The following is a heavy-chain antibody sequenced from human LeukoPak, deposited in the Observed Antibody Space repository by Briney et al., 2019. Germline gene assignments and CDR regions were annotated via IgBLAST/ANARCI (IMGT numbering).Heavy chain of an antibody. CDR1: GGSFSGYY. V-gene: IGHV4-34*01. CDR2: INHSGST. CDR3: ARVRTYYDFWSGYSFGYYGMDV. J-gene: IGHJ6*02. D-gene: IGHD3-3*01. Sequence: PSETLSLTCAVYGGSFSGYYWSWIRQPPGKGLEWIGEINHSGSTNYNPSLKSRVTISVDTSKNQFSLKLSSVTAADTAVYYCARVRTYYDFWSGYSFGYYGMDVWGQGTTVTVSS.